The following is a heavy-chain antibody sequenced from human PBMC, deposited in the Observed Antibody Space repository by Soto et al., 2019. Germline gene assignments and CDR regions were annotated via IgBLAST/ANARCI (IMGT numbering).Heavy chain of an antibody. CDR1: GGSFSGYY. V-gene: IGHV4-34*01. CDR2: INHSGST. J-gene: IGHJ4*02. CDR3: ARKQEAAAGANFDY. D-gene: IGHD6-13*01. Sequence: SETLSLTCAVYGGSFSGYYLSWIRQPPGKGLEWIGEINHSGSTNYNPSLKSRVTISVDTSKNQFSLKLSSVTAADTAVYYCARKQEAAAGANFDYWGQGTLVTVSS.